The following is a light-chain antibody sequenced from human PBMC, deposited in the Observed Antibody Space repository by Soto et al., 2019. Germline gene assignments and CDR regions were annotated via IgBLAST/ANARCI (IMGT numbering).Light chain of an antibody. CDR2: DAS. Sequence: DIQMTQSPSTLSACVGDRVTITCRASQSVGSWLAWYQQKPGKAPKFLIYDASSLESGAPSRFSGSGSGTEFTLTSSSLQPDDFATYYCQQYNSYPRTFGRGTKVEIK. V-gene: IGKV1-5*01. J-gene: IGKJ1*01. CDR3: QQYNSYPRT. CDR1: QSVGSW.